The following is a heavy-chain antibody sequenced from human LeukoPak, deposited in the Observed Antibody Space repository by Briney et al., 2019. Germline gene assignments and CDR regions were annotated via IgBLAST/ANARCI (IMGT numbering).Heavy chain of an antibody. V-gene: IGHV5-51*01. CDR1: GYSFTGYW. J-gene: IGHJ3*02. CDR3: ARCSNTKGYYDILTGYYPGRADAFDI. CDR2: IYPGDSDT. D-gene: IGHD3-9*01. Sequence: GESLKISCKGSGYSFTGYWIGWVRQMPGKGLEWMGIIYPGDSDTRYSPSFQGQVTISADKSISTAYLQWSSLKASDTAMYYCARCSNTKGYYDILTGYYPGRADAFDIWGQGTMVTVSS.